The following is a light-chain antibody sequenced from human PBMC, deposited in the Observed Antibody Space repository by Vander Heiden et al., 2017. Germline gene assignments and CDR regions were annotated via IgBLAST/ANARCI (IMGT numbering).Light chain of an antibody. V-gene: IGLV3-21*02. J-gene: IGLJ2*01. CDR3: QVWESRSGHPGV. CDR2: GDY. CDR1: DIAFQS. Sequence: SYVLPQPPSVSVAPGRAARISCAGDDIAFQSVHWYQQKPAQAAVLVVHGDYKRHSGMADRFSGSNSDNMASLTISSVEAGEEADYYCQVWESRSGHPGVFGGGTKLTVL.